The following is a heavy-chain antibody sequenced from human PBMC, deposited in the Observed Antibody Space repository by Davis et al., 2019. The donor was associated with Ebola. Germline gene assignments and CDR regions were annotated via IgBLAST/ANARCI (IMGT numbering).Heavy chain of an antibody. V-gene: IGHV4-39*07. J-gene: IGHJ4*02. Sequence: PSETLSLTCTVSGGSISSSSYYWGWIRQPPGKGLEWIGSIYYSGSTYYNPSLKSRVTISVDKSKNQFSLKLSSVTAADTAVYYCASNLGSIAARRFDYWGQGTLVTVSS. CDR2: IYYSGST. CDR3: ASNLGSIAARRFDY. D-gene: IGHD6-6*01. CDR1: GGSISSSSYY.